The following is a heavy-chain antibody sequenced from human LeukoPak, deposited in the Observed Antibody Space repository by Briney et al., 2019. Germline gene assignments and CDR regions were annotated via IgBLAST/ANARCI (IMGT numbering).Heavy chain of an antibody. CDR2: IYYSGST. Sequence: SETLSLTCTVSGGSTSSSSYYWGWIRQPPGEGLVYIGSIYYSGSTYYNPSLKSRVTISVDTSKNQFSLTLSSVTAADTAVYYCARQDYGGNIDYWGQGTLVTVSS. CDR3: ARQDYGGNIDY. J-gene: IGHJ4*02. CDR1: GGSTSSSSYY. D-gene: IGHD4-23*01. V-gene: IGHV4-39*01.